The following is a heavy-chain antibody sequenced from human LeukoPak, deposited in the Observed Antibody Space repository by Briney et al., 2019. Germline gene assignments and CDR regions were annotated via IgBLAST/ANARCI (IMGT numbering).Heavy chain of an antibody. CDR1: GFTFSSYG. J-gene: IGHJ4*02. D-gene: IGHD3-3*01. Sequence: GGSLRLSCAASGFTFSSYGMHWVRQAPGKGLEWVAFIRYDGSNKYYADSVKGRFTISRDNSKNTLYLQMNSLRAEDTAVYYCAKVGNLTIFGVVITHPYFDYWGQGTLVTVSS. V-gene: IGHV3-30*02. CDR3: AKVGNLTIFGVVITHPYFDY. CDR2: IRYDGSNK.